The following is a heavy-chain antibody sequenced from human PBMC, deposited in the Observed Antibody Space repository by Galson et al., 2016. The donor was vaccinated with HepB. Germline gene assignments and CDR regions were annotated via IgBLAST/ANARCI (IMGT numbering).Heavy chain of an antibody. V-gene: IGHV3-74*01. CDR2: IKTDG. D-gene: IGHD7-27*01. J-gene: IGHJ3*01. CDR1: GFTFSRHW. Sequence: SLRLSCAASGFTFSRHWMHWVRHAPGKGLVWVSRIKTDGTYADSLEGRFTSTRDNAKNTLYLDMNSLRVEDTAIYYSARDGLGAFDLWGRGTMVTVSS. CDR3: ARDGLGAFDL.